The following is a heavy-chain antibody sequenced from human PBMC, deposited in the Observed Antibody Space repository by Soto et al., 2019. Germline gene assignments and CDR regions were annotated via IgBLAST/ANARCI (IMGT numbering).Heavy chain of an antibody. J-gene: IGHJ5*02. CDR1: GFTFSDYA. D-gene: IGHD6-25*01. CDR2: VSHDGRNT. V-gene: IGHV3-30*18. CDR3: AKEVLAAGQGWFDP. Sequence: GGSLRLSCAASGFTFSDYAMHWVRQAPGKGLEWVAVVSHDGRNTHYADSVKGRFTISRDSSKNTLYLDINNVTPEDTAVYYCAKEVLAAGQGWFDPWGQGTLVTVSS.